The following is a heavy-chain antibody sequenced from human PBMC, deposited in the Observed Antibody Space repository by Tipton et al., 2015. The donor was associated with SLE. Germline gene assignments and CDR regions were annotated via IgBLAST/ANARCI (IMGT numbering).Heavy chain of an antibody. V-gene: IGHV4-34*01. CDR2: VNHRGGT. Sequence: TLSLTCAVYGGSVSGYYWTWIRQAPGKGLEWIGEVNHRGGTNYNPSLKSRITMSVDTSKNQFSLRLRSVTAADTAVYYCARDGRGWTGDIRDWFFDLWGRGTLVTVSS. D-gene: IGHD3/OR15-3a*01. J-gene: IGHJ2*01. CDR1: GGSVSGYY. CDR3: ARDGRGWTGDIRDWFFDL.